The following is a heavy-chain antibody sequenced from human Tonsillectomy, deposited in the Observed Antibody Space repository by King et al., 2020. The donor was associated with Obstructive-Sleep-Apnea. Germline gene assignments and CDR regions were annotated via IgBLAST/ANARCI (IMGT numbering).Heavy chain of an antibody. CDR1: GFTFSSYS. CDR3: AGAAFPDDYFDY. V-gene: IGHV3-21*01. CDR2: ISSSSSYI. Sequence: VQLVESGGGLVKPGGSLRLSCAASGFTFSSYSMNWVRQAPGKGLEWVSSISSSSSYIYYADSVKGRFTISRDNAKNSLYLQMNSLRAEDTAVYYCAGAAFPDDYFDYWGQGTLVTVSS. J-gene: IGHJ4*02.